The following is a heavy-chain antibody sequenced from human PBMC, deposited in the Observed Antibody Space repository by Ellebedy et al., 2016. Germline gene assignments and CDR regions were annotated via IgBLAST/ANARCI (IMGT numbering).Heavy chain of an antibody. Sequence: SVKVSCKASGGTFSSYAISWARQAPGQGLEWMGGIIPIFVTANYAQKFQGRVTITADESTSTAYMELSSLRSEDTAVYYCARGAHDYGSYNWFDPWGQGTLVTVSS. CDR1: GGTFSSYA. D-gene: IGHD3-16*01. CDR3: ARGAHDYGSYNWFDP. CDR2: IIPIFVTA. J-gene: IGHJ5*02. V-gene: IGHV1-69*13.